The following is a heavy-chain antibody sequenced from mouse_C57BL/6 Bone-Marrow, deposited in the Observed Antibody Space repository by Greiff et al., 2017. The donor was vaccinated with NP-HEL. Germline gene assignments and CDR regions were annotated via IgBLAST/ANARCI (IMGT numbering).Heavy chain of an antibody. CDR3: ARGRYDYDVRMDY. D-gene: IGHD2-4*01. J-gene: IGHJ4*01. CDR2: SRNKANDYTT. V-gene: IGHV7-1*01. CDR1: GFTFSDFY. Sequence: EVQGVESGGGLVQSGRSLRLSCATSGFTFSDFYMEWVRQAPGKGLEWIAASRNKANDYTTEYSASVKGRFIVSRDTSQSILYLQMNALRAEDTAIYYCARGRYDYDVRMDYWGQGTSVTVSS.